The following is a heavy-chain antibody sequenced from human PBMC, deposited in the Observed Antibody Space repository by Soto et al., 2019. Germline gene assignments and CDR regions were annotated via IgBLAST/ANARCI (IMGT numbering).Heavy chain of an antibody. CDR1: GFSLSTLGMS. V-gene: IGHV2-70*01. CDR2: IDWEDGK. D-gene: IGHD1-26*01. J-gene: IGHJ4*02. CDR3: ARVSGSFQKGFDS. Sequence: GSGPTLVNPTQTLTLTCSFSGFSLSTLGMSVSWIRQPPGRALEWLALIDWEDGKYFSTSLQTRLSIFKDSSKSHVLLTITNVGPLDSATYFCARVSGSFQKGFDSWGQGTLVTVSS.